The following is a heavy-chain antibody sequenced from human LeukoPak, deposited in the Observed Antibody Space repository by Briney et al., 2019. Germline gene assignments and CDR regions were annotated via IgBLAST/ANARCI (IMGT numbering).Heavy chain of an antibody. CDR2: IYYSGST. Sequence: PSETLSLTCTVSGGSISSYYWSWIRQPPGKGLEWIGYIYYSGSTNYNPSLKSRVTISVDTSKNQFSLKLSSVTAADTAVYYCARATNMAAAGVFDYWGQGTLVTVSS. D-gene: IGHD6-13*01. J-gene: IGHJ4*02. CDR1: GGSISSYY. CDR3: ARATNMAAAGVFDY. V-gene: IGHV4-59*08.